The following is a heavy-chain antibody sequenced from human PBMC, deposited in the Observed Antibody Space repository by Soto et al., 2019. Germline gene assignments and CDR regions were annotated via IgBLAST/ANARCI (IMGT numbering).Heavy chain of an antibody. V-gene: IGHV1-69*13. CDR3: ARGPVQLLWFGELSQNYYYGMDV. J-gene: IGHJ6*02. D-gene: IGHD3-10*01. CDR2: IIPIFGTA. Sequence: SVKVSCKASGGTFSSYAISWVRQAPGQGLEWMGGIIPIFGTANYAQKFQGRVTITADESTSTAYMELSSLRSEDTAVYYCARGPVQLLWFGELSQNYYYGMDVWGQ. CDR1: GGTFSSYA.